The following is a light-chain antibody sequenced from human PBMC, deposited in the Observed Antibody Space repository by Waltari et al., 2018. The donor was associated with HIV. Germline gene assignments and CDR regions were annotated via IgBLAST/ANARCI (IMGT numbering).Light chain of an antibody. Sequence: EIVLTQSPGTLSLSPGERATLSCRASQSVSSSYLAWYQQEPGQAPRLLIYGASSRATGLPDRFSGSGSGTDFTLTISRLEPEDCAVYYCQQYGGSPPITFGQGTRLEIK. CDR3: QQYGGSPPIT. V-gene: IGKV3-20*01. CDR1: QSVSSSY. CDR2: GAS. J-gene: IGKJ5*01.